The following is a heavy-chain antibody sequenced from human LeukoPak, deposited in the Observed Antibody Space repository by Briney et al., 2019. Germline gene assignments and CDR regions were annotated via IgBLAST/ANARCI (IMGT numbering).Heavy chain of an antibody. CDR1: GYTFTSYG. Sequence: ASVKVSCKASGYTFTSYGISWVRQAPGQGLEWMGWISAYNGNTDYAQKLQGRVTMTTDASTSTAYMELRSLRSDDTAVYYCARVTQTDYDFDYWGQGTLVTVSS. V-gene: IGHV1-18*01. CDR2: ISAYNGNT. D-gene: IGHD4-17*01. J-gene: IGHJ4*02. CDR3: ARVTQTDYDFDY.